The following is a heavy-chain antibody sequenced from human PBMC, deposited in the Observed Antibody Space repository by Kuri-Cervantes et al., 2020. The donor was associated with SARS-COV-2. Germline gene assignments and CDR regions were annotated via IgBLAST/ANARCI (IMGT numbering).Heavy chain of an antibody. V-gene: IGHV3-11*04. CDR1: GFIFSDYY. D-gene: IGHD3-10*01. CDR2: IGPSGTTK. CDR3: AGTKRGKTYFDY. J-gene: IGHJ4*02. Sequence: GESLKISCTASGFIFSDYYMTWIRQAPGKGLEWVSNIGPSGTTKYYADSVKGRFTISRDNAKSSLFLQLTSLRAEDTAVYYCAGTKRGKTYFDYWGQGTLGTGSS.